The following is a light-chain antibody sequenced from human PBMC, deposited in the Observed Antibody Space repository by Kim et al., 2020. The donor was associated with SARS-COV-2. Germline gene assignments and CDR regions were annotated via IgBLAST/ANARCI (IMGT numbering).Light chain of an antibody. CDR1: QSVLYSSYNQNY. J-gene: IGKJ1*01. Sequence: DIVMTQSPDSLAVSLGERATINCKSSQSVLYSSYNQNYLAWYQQKPGQPPKLLIYWASTRESGVPDRFSGSGSGTDFTLTIGSLQAEDVAVYYCQQYYSTPWTFGQGTKVDIK. CDR3: QQYYSTPWT. V-gene: IGKV4-1*01. CDR2: WAS.